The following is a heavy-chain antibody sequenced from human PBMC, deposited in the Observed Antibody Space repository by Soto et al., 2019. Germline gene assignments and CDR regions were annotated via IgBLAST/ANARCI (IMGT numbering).Heavy chain of an antibody. V-gene: IGHV5-10-1*01. CDR1: GYSFTSYW. CDR2: IDPSDSYT. D-gene: IGHD1-26*01. J-gene: IGHJ6*02. CDR3: ARRSEWELGRGKKGGMDV. Sequence: GESLKISCKVSGYSFTSYWISWVRQMPGKGLEWMGRIDPSDSYTNYSPSFQGHVTISADKSISTAYLQWSSLKASDTAMYYCARRSEWELGRGKKGGMDVWGQGTTVTVSS.